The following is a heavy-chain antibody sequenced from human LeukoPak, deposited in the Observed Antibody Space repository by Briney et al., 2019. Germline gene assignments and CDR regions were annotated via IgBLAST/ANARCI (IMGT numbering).Heavy chain of an antibody. J-gene: IGHJ4*02. V-gene: IGHV4-59*01. CDR3: ARVDSGTYYMPFDY. CDR2: IYHSGST. CDR1: GGSPIHYY. D-gene: IGHD1-26*01. Sequence: PSETLSLTCTVSGGSPIHYYWSWIRQPPGKGLEWIGYIYHSGSTNYNPPLKGRATIPVDTSKNQISLRLSSVTAADTAVYYCARVDSGTYYMPFDYWGQGSLVTVSS.